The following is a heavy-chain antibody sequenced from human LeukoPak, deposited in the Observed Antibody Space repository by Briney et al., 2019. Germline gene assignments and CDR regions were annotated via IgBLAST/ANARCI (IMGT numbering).Heavy chain of an antibody. Sequence: GRSLRLSCAASGFTFSSYGMHWVRQAPGKGLEWVAVIWYDGSNKYYADSVKGRFTISRDNSKNTLYLQMNSLKAEDTAVYYCARDGAPYSSSSRDYWGQGTLVTVSS. J-gene: IGHJ4*02. V-gene: IGHV3-33*01. CDR3: ARDGAPYSSSSRDY. CDR1: GFTFSSYG. D-gene: IGHD6-6*01. CDR2: IWYDGSNK.